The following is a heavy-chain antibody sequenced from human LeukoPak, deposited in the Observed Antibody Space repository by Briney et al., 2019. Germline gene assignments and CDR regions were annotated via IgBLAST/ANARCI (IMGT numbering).Heavy chain of an antibody. CDR3: ARRDYGDYSEYGMDV. Sequence: SETLSLTCAVSGGSISSSNWWSWVRQPPGKGLEWIGEIYHRGSTNYNPSLKSRVTISVDKSKNQFSLKLSSVTAADTAVYYCARRDYGDYSEYGMDVWGQGTTVTVSS. D-gene: IGHD4-17*01. J-gene: IGHJ6*02. CDR2: IYHRGST. CDR1: GGSISSSNW. V-gene: IGHV4-4*02.